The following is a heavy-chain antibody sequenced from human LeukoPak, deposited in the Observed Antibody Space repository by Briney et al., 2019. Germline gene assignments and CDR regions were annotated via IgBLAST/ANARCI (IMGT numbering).Heavy chain of an antibody. CDR1: GYTFTGYY. Sequence: ASVKVSCKASGYTFTGYYVHWVRQAPGQGLEWMGWINPSGGSTSYAQKFQGRVTMTRDTSTRTVYMEVNSLRSEDTAVYYCARQGTYSSAIGMGYWGQGTLVTVSS. CDR2: INPSGGST. D-gene: IGHD6-19*01. J-gene: IGHJ4*02. CDR3: ARQGTYSSAIGMGY. V-gene: IGHV1-46*01.